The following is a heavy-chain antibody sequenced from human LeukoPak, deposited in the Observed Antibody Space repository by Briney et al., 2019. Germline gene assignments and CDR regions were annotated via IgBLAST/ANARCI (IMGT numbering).Heavy chain of an antibody. D-gene: IGHD6-19*01. Sequence: ESSETLSLTCTVSGGSISNYYWSWIRQPPGKGLEWIGYIYYSGTTNYNPSLKSRVTISVDTSKNQFSLKLSSVTAADTAVYYCARGGSSGWPANPWGQGTLVTVSS. J-gene: IGHJ5*02. CDR3: ARGGSSGWPANP. CDR1: GGSISNYY. CDR2: IYYSGTT. V-gene: IGHV4-59*12.